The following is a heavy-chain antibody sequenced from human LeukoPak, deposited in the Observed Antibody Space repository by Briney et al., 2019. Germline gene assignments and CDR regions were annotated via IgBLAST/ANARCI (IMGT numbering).Heavy chain of an antibody. CDR1: GYTFTGYY. D-gene: IGHD3-10*01. CDR3: ARAPPITRGPFDP. V-gene: IGHV1-2*02. J-gene: IGHJ5*02. Sequence: ASVKVSCKASGYTFTGYYMHWVRQAPGQGLEWMGWINPNSGGTIYAQKFQGRVTMTRDTSISTVYMELSRLRSDDTAVYYCARAPPITRGPFDPWGQGTLVTVSS. CDR2: INPNSGGT.